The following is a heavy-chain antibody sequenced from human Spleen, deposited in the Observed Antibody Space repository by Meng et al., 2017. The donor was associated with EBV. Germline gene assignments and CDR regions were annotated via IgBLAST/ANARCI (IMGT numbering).Heavy chain of an antibody. D-gene: IGHD3-3*01. CDR2: IYWNDDK. J-gene: IGHJ5*02. CDR1: GFSLSTSGVG. CDR3: AHRGPYNFWSGYYDWFDP. V-gene: IGHV2-5*01. Sequence: QITLKESGPTLVKPTQTLPLTFAFSGFSLSTSGVGVGWVRQPPGKALEWLALIYWNDDKRYSPSLKSRLTITKDTSKNQAILTMTNMDPVDTATYYCAHRGPYNFWSGYYDWFDPWGQGTLVTVSS.